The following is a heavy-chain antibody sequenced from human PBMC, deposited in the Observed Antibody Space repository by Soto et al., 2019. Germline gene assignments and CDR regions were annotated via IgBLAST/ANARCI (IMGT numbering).Heavy chain of an antibody. CDR1: GYTFTSYG. J-gene: IGHJ4*02. V-gene: IGHV1-18*04. D-gene: IGHD3-22*01. CDR3: ARLEDSSGYGDFGY. Sequence: APVKVSCKASGYTFTSYGISWVLQAPGQGLEWMGWISAYNGNTNYAQKLQGRVTMTTDTSTSTAYMELRSLRSDDTAVYYCARLEDSSGYGDFGYWGQGTLVTVSS. CDR2: ISAYNGNT.